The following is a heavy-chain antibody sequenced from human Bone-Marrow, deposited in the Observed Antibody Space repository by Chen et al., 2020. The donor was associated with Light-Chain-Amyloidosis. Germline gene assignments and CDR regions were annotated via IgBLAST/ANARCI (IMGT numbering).Heavy chain of an antibody. V-gene: IGHV4-4*07. D-gene: IGHD3-9*01. CDR2: LYASGNT. CDR3: AKDISYDDILPGYPADAFDI. Sequence: QIQLQESGPGLVKPWETLSLTCTVSGGSISGYYWNWVRHPAGKGLEWVGRLYASGNTNYNPSRKSRVTVSEDTARIQFSLTMASVSAAETAVYYCAKDISYDDILPGYPADAFDIWGQGTMVTVSS. CDR1: GGSISGYY. J-gene: IGHJ3*02.